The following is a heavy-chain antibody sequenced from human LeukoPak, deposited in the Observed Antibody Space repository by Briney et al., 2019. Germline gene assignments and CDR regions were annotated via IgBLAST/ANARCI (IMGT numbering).Heavy chain of an antibody. V-gene: IGHV4-61*08. CDR3: ARHSSGSATNDAFDI. CDR2: IYYSGNA. Sequence: PSETLSLTCTVSGGSISSGGYYWSWIRQHPGKGLEWIGYIYYSGNANYNPSLKSRVTISVDTSKNQFSLKLSPVTAVDTAVYFCARHSSGSATNDAFDIWGQGTMVTVSS. J-gene: IGHJ3*02. D-gene: IGHD1-26*01. CDR1: GGSISSGGYY.